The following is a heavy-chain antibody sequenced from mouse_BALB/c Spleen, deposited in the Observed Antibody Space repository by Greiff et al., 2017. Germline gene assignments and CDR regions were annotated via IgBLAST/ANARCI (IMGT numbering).Heavy chain of an antibody. CDR1: GFTFSDYY. CDR2: ISDGGSYT. Sequence: EVQRVESGGGLVKPGGSLKLSCAASGFTFSDYYMYWVRQTPEKRLEWVATISDGGSYTYYPDSVKGRFTISRDNAKNNLYLQMSSLKSEDTAMYYCAREGGTLSGFAYWGQGTLVTVSA. J-gene: IGHJ3*01. D-gene: IGHD1-3*01. CDR3: AREGGTLSGFAY. V-gene: IGHV5-4*02.